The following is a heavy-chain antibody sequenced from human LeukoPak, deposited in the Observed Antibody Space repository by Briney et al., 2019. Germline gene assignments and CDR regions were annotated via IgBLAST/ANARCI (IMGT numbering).Heavy chain of an antibody. Sequence: AASVKVSCKASGYTFTSYAMHWVRQAPGQRLEWMGWINAGNGNTKYSQKFQGRVTITRDTSASTAYMDLSRLTSDDTAVYYCARGLPQQQLVPDYWGQGTLVTVSS. D-gene: IGHD6-13*01. CDR2: INAGNGNT. J-gene: IGHJ4*02. CDR3: ARGLPQQQLVPDY. CDR1: GYTFTSYA. V-gene: IGHV1-3*01.